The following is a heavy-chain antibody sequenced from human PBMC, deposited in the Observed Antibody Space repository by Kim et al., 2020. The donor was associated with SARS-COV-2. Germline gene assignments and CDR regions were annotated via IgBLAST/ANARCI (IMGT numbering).Heavy chain of an antibody. J-gene: IGHJ4*02. D-gene: IGHD6-19*01. Sequence: ANYAQKFQGRVTITADESTSTAYMELSSLRSEDTAVYYCARWGYSSGWYGWGQGTLVTVSS. CDR2: A. CDR3: ARWGYSSGWYG. V-gene: IGHV1-69*01.